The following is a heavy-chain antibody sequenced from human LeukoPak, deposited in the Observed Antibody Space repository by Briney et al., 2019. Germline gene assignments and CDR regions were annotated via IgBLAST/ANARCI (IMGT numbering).Heavy chain of an antibody. D-gene: IGHD2-2*01. J-gene: IGHJ6*04. Sequence: ASVKVSCKASGYTFTSYYMHWVRQAPGQGLEWMGIINPSGGSTSYAQKFQGRVTMTRDTSTSTVYMELSSLRSEDTAVYYCAIPGGYCSSTSCSHLYYYYGMDVWGKGTTVTVSS. CDR3: AIPGGYCSSTSCSHLYYYYGMDV. CDR2: INPSGGST. V-gene: IGHV1-46*01. CDR1: GYTFTSYY.